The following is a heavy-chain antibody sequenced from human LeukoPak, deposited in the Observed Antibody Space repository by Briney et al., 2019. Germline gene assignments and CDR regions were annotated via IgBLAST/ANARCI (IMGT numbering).Heavy chain of an antibody. D-gene: IGHD3-3*01. CDR1: GFIFGGYW. V-gene: IGHV3-7*01. CDR3: VSGFLQWLY. Sequence: GGSLRLSCAASGFIFGGYWMSWVRQAPGRGLERVANTNPDGSIKYYVDSVNGRFTISRDNAKNSLYLQMNSLRAEDTAVYYCVSGFLQWLYWGQGTLVTVSS. CDR2: TNPDGSIK. J-gene: IGHJ4*02.